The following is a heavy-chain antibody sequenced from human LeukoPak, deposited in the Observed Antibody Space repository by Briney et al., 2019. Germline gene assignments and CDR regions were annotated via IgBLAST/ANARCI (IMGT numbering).Heavy chain of an antibody. CDR1: GFTFSSYA. V-gene: IGHV3-30*02. CDR2: VHYDGSNN. Sequence: PGGSLRLSCAASGFTFSSYAMHWVRQAPGKGLEWVAFVHYDGSNNYYTDSVKGRFTISRDNSKNTLYLQMNTLRAEDTAVYYCAKDPTHYRVWDYYETIGLSYWGQGTLVTVSS. D-gene: IGHD3-22*01. J-gene: IGHJ4*02. CDR3: AKDPTHYRVWDYYETIGLSY.